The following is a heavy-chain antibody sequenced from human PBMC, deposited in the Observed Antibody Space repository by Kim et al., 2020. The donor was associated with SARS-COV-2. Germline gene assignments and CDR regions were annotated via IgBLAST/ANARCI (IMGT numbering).Heavy chain of an antibody. CDR2: VNHKGKI. Sequence: SETLSLTCAVHGGSFNNYYCYWIRQTPGKGLEWIAEVNHKGKINYNPSLKSRGTISLDSSKNQFSLNLTSVTAADTAVDYCARGLGYYDPSGLYYYYFY. D-gene: IGHD3-22*01. CDR1: GGSFNNYY. CDR3: ARGLGYYDPSGLYYYYFY. V-gene: IGHV4-34*01. J-gene: IGHJ6*01.